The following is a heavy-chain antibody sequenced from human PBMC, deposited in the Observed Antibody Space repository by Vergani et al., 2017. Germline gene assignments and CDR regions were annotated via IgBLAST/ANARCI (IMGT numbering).Heavy chain of an antibody. D-gene: IGHD3-9*01. CDR2: ISAYNGNT. V-gene: IGHV1-18*04. J-gene: IGHJ4*02. Sequence: QVQLVQSGAEVKKPGASVKVSCKASGYTFTSYGISWVRQAPGQGLEWMGWISAYNGNTDYAQKLQGRVTMTTDTSTSTAYMELRSLRSDDTAVYYCARYNILGYDILTGYFDYWGQGTLVTVSS. CDR1: GYTFTSYG. CDR3: ARYNILGYDILTGYFDY.